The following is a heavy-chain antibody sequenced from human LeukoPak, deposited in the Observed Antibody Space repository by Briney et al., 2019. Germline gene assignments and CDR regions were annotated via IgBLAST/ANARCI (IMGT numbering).Heavy chain of an antibody. D-gene: IGHD3-10*01. V-gene: IGHV4-34*01. J-gene: IGHJ4*02. Sequence: SETLSLTCAVYGGSFSGYYWNWIRQPPGKGLEWIGEINHSGSTYYNPSLKSRVTISVDTSKNQFSLKLSSVTAADTAVYYCARPNYYGSGAVDYWGQGTLVTVSS. CDR3: ARPNYYGSGAVDY. CDR2: INHSGST. CDR1: GGSFSGYY.